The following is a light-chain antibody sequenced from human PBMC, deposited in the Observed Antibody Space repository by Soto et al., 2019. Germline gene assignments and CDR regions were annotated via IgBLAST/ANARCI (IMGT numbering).Light chain of an antibody. CDR1: QSVSSY. J-gene: IGKJ4*01. Sequence: EIVLTQSPATLSLSPGERATLSCRASQSVSSYLAWYQQKPGQAPRLLIYDASNRATGIPARFSGSGSGTDFTLTISNLEHEYFAVYYCQQRSSLTFGGGTKVEIK. V-gene: IGKV3-11*01. CDR2: DAS. CDR3: QQRSSLT.